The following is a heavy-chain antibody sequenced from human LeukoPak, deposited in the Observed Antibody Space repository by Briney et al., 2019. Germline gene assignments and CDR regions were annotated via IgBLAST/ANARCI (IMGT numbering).Heavy chain of an antibody. Sequence: GGSLRLSCAASGFTVSSNYMSWVRQAPGKGLEWVSVIYSGGSTYYADSVKGRFTISRDNSKNTLYLQMSSLRAEDTAVYYCARARIYCSGGSCYPYYFDYWGQGTLVTVSS. J-gene: IGHJ4*02. CDR2: IYSGGST. D-gene: IGHD2-15*01. CDR3: ARARIYCSGGSCYPYYFDY. V-gene: IGHV3-53*01. CDR1: GFTVSSNY.